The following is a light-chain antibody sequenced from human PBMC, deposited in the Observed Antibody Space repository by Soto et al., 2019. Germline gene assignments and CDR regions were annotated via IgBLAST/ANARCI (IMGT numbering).Light chain of an antibody. Sequence: QSVLTQPPSASGTPGQRVTVSCSGSSSNIASNYVYWYQQLPGTAPKLLIYRNNQRPSGVPDRFSGSKSGTSASLAISGLRSDDEADYFCATWDDSLNGFYVFGTGTKVTVL. V-gene: IGLV1-47*01. CDR2: RNN. CDR1: SSNIASNY. CDR3: ATWDDSLNGFYV. J-gene: IGLJ1*01.